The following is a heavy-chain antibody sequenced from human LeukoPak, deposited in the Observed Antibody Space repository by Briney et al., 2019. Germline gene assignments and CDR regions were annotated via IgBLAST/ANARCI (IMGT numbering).Heavy chain of an antibody. Sequence: GGSLRLSCAASGFTFSSYAMSWVRQAPGKGLEWVSAISGSGGSTYYADSVKGRFTISRDNSKNTLYLQMNSLRAEDTAVYYCAKEGILRYFDWLLPYFDYWGQGTLVTVSS. V-gene: IGHV3-23*01. CDR2: ISGSGGST. D-gene: IGHD3-9*01. CDR3: AKEGILRYFDWLLPYFDY. CDR1: GFTFSSYA. J-gene: IGHJ4*02.